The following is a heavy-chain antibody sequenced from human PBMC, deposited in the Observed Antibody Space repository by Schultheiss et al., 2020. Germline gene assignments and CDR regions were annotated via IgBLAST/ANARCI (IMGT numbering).Heavy chain of an antibody. Sequence: GESLKISCAASGFTFSSYAMSWVRQAPGKGLEWVSAISGSGGSTYYADSVKGRFTISRDNSKNTLYLQMNSLRAEDTAVYYCARVGRITMVRGVISYFDYWGQGTLVTVSS. V-gene: IGHV3-23*01. CDR3: ARVGRITMVRGVISYFDY. D-gene: IGHD3-10*01. CDR2: ISGSGGST. J-gene: IGHJ4*02. CDR1: GFTFSSYA.